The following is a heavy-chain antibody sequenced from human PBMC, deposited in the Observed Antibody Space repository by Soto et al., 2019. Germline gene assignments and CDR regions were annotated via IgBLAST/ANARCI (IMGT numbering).Heavy chain of an antibody. D-gene: IGHD1-26*01. CDR2: IGGGGADT. V-gene: IGHV3-23*01. J-gene: IGHJ5*01. CDR1: RFTFSDYA. CDR3: AKDAVPYNGKWDWFDS. Sequence: DVQLLESGGGLVQPGGSLTLSCTASRFTFSDYAMSWVRQAPGKGLEWVSAIGGGGADTYYADSVKGRFTSSRDTSKNTLYLQMNSLRDENTAVYYCAKDAVPYNGKWDWFDSWGQGALVTVSS.